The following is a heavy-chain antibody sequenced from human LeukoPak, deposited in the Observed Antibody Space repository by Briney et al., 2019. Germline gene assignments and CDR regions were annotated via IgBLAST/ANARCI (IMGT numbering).Heavy chain of an antibody. D-gene: IGHD3-10*01. CDR2: ISYDGSNK. Sequence: PGGSLRLSCAASGFTFSSYGMHWVRQAPGKGLEWVAVISYDGSNKYYADSVKGRFTISRDNSKNTLYLQMNSLRAEDTAVYYCARDSSTGQGYYGSGSPDYWGQGTLVTVSS. CDR3: ARDSSTGQGYYGSGSPDY. V-gene: IGHV3-30*03. J-gene: IGHJ4*02. CDR1: GFTFSSYG.